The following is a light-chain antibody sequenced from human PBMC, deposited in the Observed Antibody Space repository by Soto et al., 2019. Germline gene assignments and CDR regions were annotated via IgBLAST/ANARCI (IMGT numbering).Light chain of an antibody. V-gene: IGLV1-47*01. CDR2: END. Sequence: QSALTQPPSASGTPGQRVTVSCSGSSSTIGSNNVAWYKKLAGSAPKLLIYENDQRPSGVPDRFSGSKSGTSASLAISGLRPEDEATYYCSTWDDSLSSVLFGGGTQLTVL. CDR3: STWDDSLSSVL. J-gene: IGLJ2*01. CDR1: SSTIGSNN.